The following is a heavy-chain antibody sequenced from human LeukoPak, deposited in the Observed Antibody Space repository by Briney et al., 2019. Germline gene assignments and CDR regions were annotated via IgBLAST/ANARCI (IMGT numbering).Heavy chain of an antibody. J-gene: IGHJ4*02. CDR2: IYYSGST. D-gene: IGHD3-22*01. CDR3: ARDKKTYYYDSSGYSGIDY. CDR1: GGSISSYY. Sequence: SETLSLTCTVSGGSISSYYWSWIRQPPGKGLEWIGYIYYSGSTNYNLSLKSRVTISVDTSKNQFSLKLSSVTAADTAVYYCARDKKTYYYDSSGYSGIDYWGQGTLATVSS. V-gene: IGHV4-59*12.